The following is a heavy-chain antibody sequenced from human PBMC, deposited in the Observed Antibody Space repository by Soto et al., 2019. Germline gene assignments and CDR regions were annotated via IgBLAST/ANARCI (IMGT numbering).Heavy chain of an antibody. CDR1: GASISNDY. Sequence: QVQLRESGPGLVEPSETLSLTCTVSGASISNDYWSWIRQPPGKGLEWIGNIYNTGRTNYNPSLTSGVSFLVDTSKNQFSLKMSSVTAADTAVYYCARTGLTMSNDAFDIWGQGTTVIVSS. CDR3: ARTGLTMSNDAFDI. CDR2: IYNTGRT. D-gene: IGHD3-10*02. J-gene: IGHJ3*02. V-gene: IGHV4-59*01.